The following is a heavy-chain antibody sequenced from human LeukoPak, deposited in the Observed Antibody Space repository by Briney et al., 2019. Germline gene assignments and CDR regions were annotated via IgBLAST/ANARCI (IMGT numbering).Heavy chain of an antibody. CDR3: AKDPPHSSGPNSPCFEF. CDR2: ISTYNENT. V-gene: IGHV1-18*01. J-gene: IGHJ4*02. D-gene: IGHD6-19*01. CDR1: GYTFSTYG. Sequence: GASVKVSCKASGYTFSTYGISWVRQAPGQGLEWMGWISTYNENTEYAQKFQGRVTMTTDTSTSTAYMELRSLRSDDTAMYYCAKDPPHSSGPNSPCFEFWGQGTLVTVSS.